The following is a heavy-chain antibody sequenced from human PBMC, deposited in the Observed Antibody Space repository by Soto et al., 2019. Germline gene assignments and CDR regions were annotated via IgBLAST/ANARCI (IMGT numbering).Heavy chain of an antibody. CDR2: IYSTGST. CDR1: GGSISSYF. D-gene: IGHD3-16*01. Sequence: SETLSLTCAVSGGSISSYFWTWIRQPPGKGLEWIGSIYSTGSTNYNPSLKSRVTMSVGTSKNQFSLKLSSVTAADTALYYCARDQRGSYAFDISGQGTMVTVSS. V-gene: IGHV4-59*01. J-gene: IGHJ3*02. CDR3: ARDQRGSYAFDI.